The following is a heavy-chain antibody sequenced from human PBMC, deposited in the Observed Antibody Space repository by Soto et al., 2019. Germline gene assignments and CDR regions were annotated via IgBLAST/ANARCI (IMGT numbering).Heavy chain of an antibody. D-gene: IGHD2-8*01. V-gene: IGHV3-64*01. J-gene: IGHJ1*01. CDR1: GFTFSSYA. CDR2: ISSNGGST. Sequence: GVSLRLSCAASGFTFSSYAMHWVRQAPGKGLEYVSAISSNGGSTYYANSVKGRFTISRDNSKNTLYLQMGSLRAEDMAVYYCARGAICTNGVCYLAEYFQHWGQGTLVTVSS. CDR3: ARGAICTNGVCYLAEYFQH.